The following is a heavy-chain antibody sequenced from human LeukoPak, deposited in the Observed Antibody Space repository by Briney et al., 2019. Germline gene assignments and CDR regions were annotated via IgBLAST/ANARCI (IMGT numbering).Heavy chain of an antibody. V-gene: IGHV3-53*04. J-gene: IGHJ4*02. D-gene: IGHD6-19*01. CDR1: GFTVSSNY. Sequence: PGGSLRLSCVASGFTVSSNYMSWARQAPGKGLEWVSFIYSAGNTYYADSVKGRFTISRHNSENTLYLHMNSLRVEDTAVYFCARGGTPGYSSGRIDYWGQGTLVTVSS. CDR2: IYSAGNT. CDR3: ARGGTPGYSSGRIDY.